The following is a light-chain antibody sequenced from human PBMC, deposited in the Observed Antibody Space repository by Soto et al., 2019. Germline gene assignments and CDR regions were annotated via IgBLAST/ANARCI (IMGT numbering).Light chain of an antibody. CDR1: QSVDNG. J-gene: IGKJ4*02. V-gene: IGKV3-15*01. Sequence: EILMTQSPSTLSASPGDRATISCRASQSVDNGLAWYQQKPGKPPRLLIYKASTLATGIPARFSGSQSGTEFTLTISSLLSEDFAAYSCQQYNNAPLTFGRGTKVEIK. CDR3: QQYNNAPLT. CDR2: KAS.